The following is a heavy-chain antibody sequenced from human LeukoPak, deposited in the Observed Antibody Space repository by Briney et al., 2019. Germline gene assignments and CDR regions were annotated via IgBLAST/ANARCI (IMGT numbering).Heavy chain of an antibody. CDR2: ISAYNGNT. CDR3: ARMRAMVYFLDY. D-gene: IGHD5-18*01. CDR1: GYTFTSYG. J-gene: IGHJ4*02. Sequence: ASVKVSRKASGYTFTSYGISWVRQAPGQGLEWMGWISAYNGNTNYAQKLQGRVTMTTDTSTSTAYMELRSLRSDDTAVYYCARMRAMVYFLDYWGQGTLVTVSS. V-gene: IGHV1-18*01.